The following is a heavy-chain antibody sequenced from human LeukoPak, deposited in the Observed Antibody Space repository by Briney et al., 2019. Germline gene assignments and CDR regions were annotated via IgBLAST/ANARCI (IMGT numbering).Heavy chain of an antibody. Sequence: GGSLRLSCAASGFTVSSNYMSWVRQAPGKGLEWVSVIYGGGGTYYADSVKGRFTISRDNSKNTLYLQMNSLRAEDTAVYYCARGNPLEDYFDYWGQGTLVTVSS. J-gene: IGHJ4*02. CDR1: GFTVSSNY. V-gene: IGHV3-53*01. D-gene: IGHD5-24*01. CDR3: ARGNPLEDYFDY. CDR2: IYGGGGT.